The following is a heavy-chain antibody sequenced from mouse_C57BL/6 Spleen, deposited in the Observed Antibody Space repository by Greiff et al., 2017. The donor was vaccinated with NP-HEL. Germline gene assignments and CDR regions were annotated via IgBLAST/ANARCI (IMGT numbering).Heavy chain of an antibody. Sequence: EVQLQHSGPELVKPGASVKIPCKASGYTFTDYNMDWVKQSHGKSLEWIGDINPNNGGTIYNQKFKGKATLTVDKSSSTAYMELRSLTSEDTAVYYCARLVARGYFDYWGQGTTLTVSS. CDR1: GYTFTDYN. CDR3: ARLVARGYFDY. CDR2: INPNNGGT. V-gene: IGHV1-18*01. J-gene: IGHJ2*01. D-gene: IGHD1-1*01.